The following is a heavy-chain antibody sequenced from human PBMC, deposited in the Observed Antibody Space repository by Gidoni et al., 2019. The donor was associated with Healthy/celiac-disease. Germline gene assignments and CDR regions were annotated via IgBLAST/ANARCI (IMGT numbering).Heavy chain of an antibody. CDR1: GGTFSSYA. CDR3: ASGGYYDSSGYNYYYGMDV. V-gene: IGHV1-69*04. Sequence: QVQLVQSGAEVKKPGSSVKVSCKASGGTFSSYAISWVRQAPGQGLEWMGRIIPSLGIANYAQKFQGRVTSTADKSTSTAYMELSSLRSEDTAVDYCASGGYYDSSGYNYYYGMDVWGQGTTVTVSS. CDR2: IIPSLGIA. J-gene: IGHJ6*02. D-gene: IGHD3-22*01.